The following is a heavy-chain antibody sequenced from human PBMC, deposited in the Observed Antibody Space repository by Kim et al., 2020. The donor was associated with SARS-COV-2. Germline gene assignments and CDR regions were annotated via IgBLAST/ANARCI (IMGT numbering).Heavy chain of an antibody. V-gene: IGHV3-23*01. CDR1: GFIFSSYA. CDR3: TKRTNYGSGSYSWFDP. Sequence: GGSLRLSCAASGFIFSSYAMNWVRQAPGKGLEWVSVISGSGANTFYADSVKGRFTISRDNSMNTLFLQMDSLRVEDTAVYYCTKRTNYGSGSYSWFDPWG. J-gene: IGHJ5*02. D-gene: IGHD3-10*01. CDR2: ISGSGANT.